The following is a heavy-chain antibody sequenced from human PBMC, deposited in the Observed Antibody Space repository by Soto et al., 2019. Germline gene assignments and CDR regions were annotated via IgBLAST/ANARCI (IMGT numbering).Heavy chain of an antibody. V-gene: IGHV5-51*01. CDR2: IYPGDSDT. Sequence: PGVPLKISCKGSGYSCTSYWIGWVRQMPGKGLEWMGIIYPGDSDTRYSPSFQGQVTISADKSISTAYLQWSSPKASDTAMYYCARQDYGDYLYYFDYWGQGTLVTDSS. J-gene: IGHJ4*02. CDR1: GYSCTSYW. D-gene: IGHD4-17*01. CDR3: ARQDYGDYLYYFDY.